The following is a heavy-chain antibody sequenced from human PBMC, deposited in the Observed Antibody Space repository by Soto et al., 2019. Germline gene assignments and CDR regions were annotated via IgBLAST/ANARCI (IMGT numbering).Heavy chain of an antibody. Sequence: QVQLVQSGAEVKKPGSSVKVSCKASGGTFSSYAISWVRQAPGQGLEWMGGIIPIFGTANYAQKFQGRVTITADESTSRAYMELSSLRSEDTAVYYCAREGYCSSTSCYTAGFYWGQGTLVTVSS. CDR2: IIPIFGTA. D-gene: IGHD2-2*02. CDR1: GGTFSSYA. V-gene: IGHV1-69*01. CDR3: AREGYCSSTSCYTAGFY. J-gene: IGHJ4*02.